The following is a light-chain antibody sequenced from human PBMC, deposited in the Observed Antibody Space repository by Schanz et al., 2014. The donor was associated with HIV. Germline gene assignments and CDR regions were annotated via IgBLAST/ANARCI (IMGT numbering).Light chain of an antibody. V-gene: IGLV8-61*01. CDR1: SGSVSTNSY. Sequence: QTVVTQEPSFSVSPGGTVTLTCGLSSGSVSTNSYPTWYRQTPGEPPRTLIYNTDTRSSGVPDRFSGSILGNKAALTITGAQADDESDYYCVLYMGGGIWVFGGGTKLTVL. CDR3: VLYMGGGIWV. CDR2: NTD. J-gene: IGLJ3*02.